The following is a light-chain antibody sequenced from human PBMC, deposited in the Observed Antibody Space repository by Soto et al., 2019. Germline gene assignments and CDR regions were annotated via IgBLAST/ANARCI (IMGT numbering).Light chain of an antibody. CDR3: KSYDSSLSGYV. J-gene: IGLJ1*01. CDR2: GNS. V-gene: IGLV1-40*01. Sequence: QSVLTQPPSASGAPGQRVTISCTGSSSNIGAGYYVHWYQQLPGTAPKLLIYGNSNRPSGVPDRFSGSKSGTSASLAITGLQAEDEADYYCKSYDSSLSGYVFGTGTKLTVL. CDR1: SSNIGAGYY.